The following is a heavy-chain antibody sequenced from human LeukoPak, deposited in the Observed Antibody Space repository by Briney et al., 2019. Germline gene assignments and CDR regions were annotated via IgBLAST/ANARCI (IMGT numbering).Heavy chain of an antibody. CDR1: GLTFSTSG. D-gene: IGHD1-14*01. CDR3: ATETNGRHYDY. J-gene: IGHJ4*02. CDR2: IGPTGSDR. V-gene: IGHV3-21*06. Sequence: GGSLRLSCTASGLTFSTSGFNWVRQAPGKGLEWVASIGPTGSDRYHADSIKGRFTISRDNANNFLYLQMNSLRTEDTAVYYCATETNGRHYDYWGQGTLLTVSS.